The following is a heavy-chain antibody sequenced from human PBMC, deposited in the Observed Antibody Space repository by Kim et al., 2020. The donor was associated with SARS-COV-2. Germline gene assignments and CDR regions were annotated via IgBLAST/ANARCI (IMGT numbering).Heavy chain of an antibody. J-gene: IGHJ6*02. Sequence: ADSVKGRFTYSRDNSKNTLYLQMNGLRAEDTAVYYCARGRGGSYYYGMDVWGQGTTVTVSS. V-gene: IGHV3-30*01. CDR3: ARGRGGSYYYGMDV. D-gene: IGHD1-26*01.